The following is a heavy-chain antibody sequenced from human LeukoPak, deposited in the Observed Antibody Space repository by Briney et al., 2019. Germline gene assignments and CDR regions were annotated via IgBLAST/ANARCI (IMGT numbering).Heavy chain of an antibody. CDR3: ARESQQLGFLDV. CDR2: IWYDGSNK. Sequence: GGSLRLSCAASGFTFSSYGMHWVRQAPGKGLERVAVIWYDGSNKYYADSVKGRFTISRDNSKNTLYLQMNSLRAEDTAVYYCARESQQLGFLDVWGKGTTVTVSS. J-gene: IGHJ6*04. V-gene: IGHV3-33*01. CDR1: GFTFSSYG. D-gene: IGHD6-6*01.